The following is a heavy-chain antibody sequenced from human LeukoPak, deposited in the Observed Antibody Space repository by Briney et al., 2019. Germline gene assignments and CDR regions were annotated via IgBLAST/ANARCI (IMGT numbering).Heavy chain of an antibody. CDR1: GYTFTGYY. D-gene: IGHD3-9*01. V-gene: IGHV1-2*02. CDR2: INPNSGGT. J-gene: IGHJ5*02. CDR3: ARSDYSYYDILTGYCP. Sequence: GASVKVSCKASGYTFTGYYMHWVRQAPGQGLEWMGWINPNSGGTNYAQKFQGRVTMTRDTSISTAYMELSRLRSDDTAVYYCARSDYSYYDILTGYCPWGQGTLVTVSP.